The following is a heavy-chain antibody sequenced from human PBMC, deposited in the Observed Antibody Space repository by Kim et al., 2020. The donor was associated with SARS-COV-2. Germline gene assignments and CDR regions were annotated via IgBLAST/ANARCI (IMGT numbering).Heavy chain of an antibody. CDR3: AKETSGYSYGYYYMDV. CDR1: GFTFSSYG. Sequence: GGSLRLSCAASGFTFSSYGMHWVRQAPGKGLEWVAVISYDGSNKYYADSVKGRFTISRNNSKNTLYLQMNSLRAEDTAVYYCAKETSGYSYGYYYMDVWGKGTTVTVSS. D-gene: IGHD5-18*01. CDR2: ISYDGSNK. J-gene: IGHJ6*03. V-gene: IGHV3-30*18.